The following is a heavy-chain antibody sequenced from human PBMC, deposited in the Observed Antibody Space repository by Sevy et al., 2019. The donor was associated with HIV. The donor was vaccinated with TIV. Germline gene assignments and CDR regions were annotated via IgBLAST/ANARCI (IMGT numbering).Heavy chain of an antibody. CDR1: GYTFTSYG. CDR3: ARDRGYRSGWGDAFDI. V-gene: IGHV1-18*01. J-gene: IGHJ3*02. Sequence: ASVKVSCKASGYTFTSYGISWVRQAPGQGLEWMGWISAYNGNTNYAQKLQGRVTMTTDTSTSTAYMKSRSLRSDDTAVYYCARDRGYRSGWGDAFDIWGQGTMVTVSS. CDR2: ISAYNGNT. D-gene: IGHD6-19*01.